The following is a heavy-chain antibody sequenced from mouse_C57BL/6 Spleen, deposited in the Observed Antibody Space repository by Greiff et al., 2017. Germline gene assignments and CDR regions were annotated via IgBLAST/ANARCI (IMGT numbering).Heavy chain of an antibody. V-gene: IGHV14-2*01. CDR2: IDPEDGET. J-gene: IGHJ2*01. CDR1: GFNIKDYY. D-gene: IGHD1-1*01. CDR3: ARSPSYGSSRYYFDY. Sequence: EVQLVESGAELVKPGASVKLSCTASGFNIKDYYMHWVKQRTEQGLEWIGGIDPEDGETKYAPKFQGKATITADTSSNTAYLQLSSLTSEDTAVYYCARSPSYGSSRYYFDYWGQGTTLTVSS.